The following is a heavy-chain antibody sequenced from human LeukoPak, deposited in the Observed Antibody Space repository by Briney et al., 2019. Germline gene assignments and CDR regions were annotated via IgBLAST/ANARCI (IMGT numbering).Heavy chain of an antibody. J-gene: IGHJ5*02. CDR3: ARDHTSLYGSGTNWFDP. D-gene: IGHD3-10*01. Sequence: ASVKVSCKASGYTFTSYYMHWVRQAPGQGLEWMGIINPSGDSTSYAQKFQGRVTMTRDTSTSTVYMELSSLRSEDTAVYYCARDHTSLYGSGTNWFDPWGQGTLVTVSS. V-gene: IGHV1-46*01. CDR1: GYTFTSYY. CDR2: INPSGDST.